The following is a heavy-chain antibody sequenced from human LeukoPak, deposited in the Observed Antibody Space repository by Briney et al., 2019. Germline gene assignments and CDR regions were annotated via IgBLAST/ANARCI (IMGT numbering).Heavy chain of an antibody. CDR2: ISAYNGNT. Sequence: ASVKVSCKASGYTFTSYGISWVRQAPGQGLEWMGWISAYNGNTNYAQKFQGRVTMTRNTSISTAYMELSSLRSEDTAVYYCARISDGDRDYWGQGTLVTVSS. J-gene: IGHJ4*02. CDR1: GYTFTSYG. D-gene: IGHD4-17*01. V-gene: IGHV1-18*01. CDR3: ARISDGDRDY.